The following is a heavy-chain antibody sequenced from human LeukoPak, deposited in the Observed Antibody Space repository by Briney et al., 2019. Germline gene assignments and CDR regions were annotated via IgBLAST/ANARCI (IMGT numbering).Heavy chain of an antibody. CDR2: IYHSGST. J-gene: IGHJ4*02. CDR1: GGSISSGGYS. V-gene: IGHV4-30-2*01. D-gene: IGHD3-22*01. Sequence: SETLSLTCAVSGGSISSGGYSWSWIQQPPGKGLEWIGYIYHSGSTYYNPSLRGRVTISVDRSKNQFSLNLSSVTAADTAVYYCARVDSSGYYYLYFDYWGQGTLVTVSS. CDR3: ARVDSSGYYYLYFDY.